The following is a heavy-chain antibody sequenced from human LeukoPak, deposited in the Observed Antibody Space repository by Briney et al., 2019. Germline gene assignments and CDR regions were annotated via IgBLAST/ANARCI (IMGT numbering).Heavy chain of an antibody. CDR3: ARAADIG. J-gene: IGHJ4*02. CDR2: IKQDGSEK. CDR1: GYIFSTYW. V-gene: IGHV3-7*01. Sequence: PGGSLRLSCAASGYIFSTYWMSWVRQARGKGLEWVANIKQDGSEKYYVDSVKGRFTISRDNGKNSLYLQMNSLRAEDTAVYYCARAADIGWGQGTLVTVSS. D-gene: IGHD5-12*01.